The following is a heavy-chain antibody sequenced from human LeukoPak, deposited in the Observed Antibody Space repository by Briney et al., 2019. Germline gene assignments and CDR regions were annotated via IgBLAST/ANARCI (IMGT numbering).Heavy chain of an antibody. J-gene: IGHJ5*02. V-gene: IGHV3-48*03. Sequence: GGSLRLSCAASGFTFSIYEMNWVRQAPGKGLEWVSFISGSGSTIHFADSVKGRFTISRDNAKNSLYLQMNSLRGEDTAVYYCARGGYYDTSGYFGWFDPWGQGTLVTVSS. CDR3: ARGGYYDTSGYFGWFDP. CDR2: ISGSGSTI. CDR1: GFTFSIYE. D-gene: IGHD3-22*01.